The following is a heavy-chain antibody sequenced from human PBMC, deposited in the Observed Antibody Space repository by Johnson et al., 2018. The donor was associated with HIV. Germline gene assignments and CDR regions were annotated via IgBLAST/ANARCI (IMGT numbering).Heavy chain of an antibody. D-gene: IGHD1-26*01. CDR2: ISGSGGST. V-gene: IGHV3-23*04. Sequence: EKLVESGGGWVKPGGSLRLSCAASGFTFSSFGISWVRQAPGKGLEWVSAISGSGGSTYYADSVKGRFTISKDNSKNTLYLQMNSLRDEDTALYYCAKEGGVGATTRYAFDFWGQGTMVTVSS. CDR3: AKEGGVGATTRYAFDF. J-gene: IGHJ3*01. CDR1: GFTFSSFG.